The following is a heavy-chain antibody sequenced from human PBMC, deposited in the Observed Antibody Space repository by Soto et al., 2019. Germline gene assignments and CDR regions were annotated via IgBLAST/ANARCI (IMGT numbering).Heavy chain of an antibody. CDR2: IYPGDSDT. J-gene: IGHJ6*02. Sequence: GESVKISCERSGYSFTSYWIGWARQMPGKGLEWMGIIYPGDSDTRYSPSFQGQVTISADKSISTAYLQWSSLKASDTAMYYCARTSAAGKYYYGMDVWGQGTTVTSP. D-gene: IGHD6-13*01. CDR1: GYSFTSYW. V-gene: IGHV5-51*01. CDR3: ARTSAAGKYYYGMDV.